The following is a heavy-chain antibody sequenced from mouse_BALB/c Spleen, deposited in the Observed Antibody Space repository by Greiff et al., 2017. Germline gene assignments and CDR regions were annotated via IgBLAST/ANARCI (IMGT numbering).Heavy chain of an antibody. CDR2: IDPETGGT. CDR1: GYTFTDYE. J-gene: IGHJ2*01. V-gene: IGHV1-15*01. CDR3: TREGITTTYYFDD. Sequence: QVQLKQSGAELVRPGASVTLSCKASGYTFTDYEMHWVKQTPVHGLEWIGAIDPETGGTAYNQKFKGKATLTADKSSSTAYMELRSLTSEDSAVYYCTREGITTTYYFDDWGQGTTLTVSS. D-gene: IGHD1-2*01.